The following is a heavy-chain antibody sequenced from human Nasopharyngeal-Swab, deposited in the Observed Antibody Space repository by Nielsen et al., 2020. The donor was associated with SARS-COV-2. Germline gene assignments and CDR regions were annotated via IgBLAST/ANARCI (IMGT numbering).Heavy chain of an antibody. V-gene: IGHV4-31*03. CDR1: GGSISSGGYY. CDR3: ARGVYYDSSGYSGPHLKNYYMDV. J-gene: IGHJ6*03. D-gene: IGHD3-22*01. CDR2: IYYSGST. Sequence: SETLSLTCTVSGGSISSGGYYWSWIRQHTGKGLEWIGYIYYSGSTYYNPSIKSRVTISVDTSKNQFSLKLSSVTAADTAVYYCARGVYYDSSGYSGPHLKNYYMDVWGKGTTVTVSS.